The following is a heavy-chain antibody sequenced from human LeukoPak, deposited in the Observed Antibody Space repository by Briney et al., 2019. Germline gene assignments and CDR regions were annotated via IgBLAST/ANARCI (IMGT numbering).Heavy chain of an antibody. CDR3: ARVVVGVSTDYFDY. V-gene: IGHV3-66*01. CDR2: IYSDGST. J-gene: IGHJ4*02. CDR1: GITVSSNY. Sequence: PGGPLRLSCAASGITVSSNYMSWVRQAPGKGLEWVSIIYSDGSTYYADSVNGRFTISRDNSKNMLYLQMNSLRAEETALYYCARVVVGVSTDYFDYWGQGTLVTVSS. D-gene: IGHD3-16*01.